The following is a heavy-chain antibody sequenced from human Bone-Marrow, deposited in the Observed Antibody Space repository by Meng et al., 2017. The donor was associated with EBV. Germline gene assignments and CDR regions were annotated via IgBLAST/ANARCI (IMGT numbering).Heavy chain of an antibody. V-gene: IGHV3-30*02. CDR2: IVNDGGDE. CDR3: AKVTGVGGYRPFDD. CDR1: GMTVRNYE. Sequence: VELWGPGGGVGQVGRSLRFSCAAYGMTVRNYERRWVRQATGKGREWVSFIVNDGGDEDYADSVKRRFTISRDNSKNTLLLQMNSLRAEAPAIYYCAKVTGVGGYRPFDDWGQGTLVTVSS. J-gene: IGHJ4*02. D-gene: IGHD5-18*01.